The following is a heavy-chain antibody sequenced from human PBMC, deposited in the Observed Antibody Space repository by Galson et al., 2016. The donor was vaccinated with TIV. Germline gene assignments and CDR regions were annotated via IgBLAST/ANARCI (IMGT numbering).Heavy chain of an antibody. CDR2: ISSYNGDT. J-gene: IGHJ6*02. D-gene: IGHD3-22*01. Sequence: SVKVSCKASGYTFRNYGFSWVRQAPGQGLEWLGWISSYNGDTNYAHNLRGRLTMTTDSSTTTASMELRSLRSDDTAVYFCARDRRSMTMILVVDYHYGMDVWGQGTTVTVSS. CDR3: ARDRRSMTMILVVDYHYGMDV. CDR1: GYTFRNYG. V-gene: IGHV1-18*04.